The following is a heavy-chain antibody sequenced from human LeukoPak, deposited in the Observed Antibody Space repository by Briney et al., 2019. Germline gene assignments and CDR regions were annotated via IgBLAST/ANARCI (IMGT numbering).Heavy chain of an antibody. D-gene: IGHD6-19*01. CDR2: ISSSSSTI. CDR3: AVAGYYYYYYGMDV. J-gene: IGHJ6*02. V-gene: IGHV3-48*02. Sequence: PGGSLRLSCAASGFTFSSYSMNWVRQAPGKGLEWVSYISSSSSTIYYADSVKGRFTISRDNAKNSLYLQMNSLRDEDTAEYYCAVAGYYYYYYGMDVWGQGTTVTVSS. CDR1: GFTFSSYS.